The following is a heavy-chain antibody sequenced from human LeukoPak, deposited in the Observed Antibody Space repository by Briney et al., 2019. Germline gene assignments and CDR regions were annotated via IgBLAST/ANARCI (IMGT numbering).Heavy chain of an antibody. CDR1: GFTFSSYG. V-gene: IGHV3-30*02. CDR3: ARTTITGTSRDFDY. CDR2: IRYDGSNK. J-gene: IGHJ4*02. D-gene: IGHD1-20*01. Sequence: GGSLRLSCAASGFTFSSYGMHWVRQAPGKGLEWVAFIRYDGSNKYYADSVKGRFTISRDNSKNTLYLQMNSLRAEDTAVYYCARTTITGTSRDFDYWGQGTLVTVSS.